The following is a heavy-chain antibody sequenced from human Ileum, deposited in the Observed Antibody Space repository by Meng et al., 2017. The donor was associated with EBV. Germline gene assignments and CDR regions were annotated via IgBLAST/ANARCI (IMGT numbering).Heavy chain of an antibody. Sequence: QVRLQQSGPAVVKHPQTPSLPSAVSGGGFISKIAAWSWIRQSPSKGLEWLGRTYYSSNWNYDYAVYVKISITINPDTSKYQFYLKLNSVTAEDTDVYYCARDLEGFDYWGQGTLVTVSS. CDR2: TYYSSNWNY. V-gene: IGHV6-1*01. CDR1: GGGFISKIAA. J-gene: IGHJ4*02. CDR3: ARDLEGFDY.